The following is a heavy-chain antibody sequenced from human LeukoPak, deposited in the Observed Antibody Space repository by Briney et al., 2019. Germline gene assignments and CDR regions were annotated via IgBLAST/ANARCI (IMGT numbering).Heavy chain of an antibody. J-gene: IGHJ4*02. D-gene: IGHD2-2*02. CDR3: ARRGYCSSTSCYKAFGY. Sequence: SETLSLTCTVSGGSISSGSYYWSWIRQPAGKGLEWIGRIYTSGSTNYNPSLKSRVTISVDTSKNQFSLKLSSVTAADTAVYYCARRGYCSSTSCYKAFGYWGQGTLVTVSS. CDR2: IYTSGST. V-gene: IGHV4-61*02. CDR1: GGSISSGSYY.